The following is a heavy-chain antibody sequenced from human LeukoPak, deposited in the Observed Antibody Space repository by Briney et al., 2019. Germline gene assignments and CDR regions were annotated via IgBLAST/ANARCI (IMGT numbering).Heavy chain of an antibody. J-gene: IGHJ6*04. CDR2: IDPSDSYT. D-gene: IGHD2-2*01. V-gene: IGHV5-10-1*01. CDR3: ARAIVVVPAASWRGMDV. CDR1: GYSFTSYW. Sequence: GESLKISCKGSGYSFTSYWISWVRQMPGKGLEWMGRIDPSDSYTNYSPSFQGHVTISADKSISSAYLQWSSLKASDTAMYYCARAIVVVPAASWRGMDVWGKGTTVTVSS.